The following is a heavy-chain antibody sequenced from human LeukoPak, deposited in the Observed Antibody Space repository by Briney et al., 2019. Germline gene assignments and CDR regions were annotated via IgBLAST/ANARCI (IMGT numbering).Heavy chain of an antibody. J-gene: IGHJ5*02. D-gene: IGHD4-11*01. CDR2: INHSGST. CDR3: ARGPRGYSNYWFDP. V-gene: IGHV4-34*01. CDR1: GGSFSGYY. Sequence: PSETLSLTCAVYGGSFSGYYWSWIRQPPGKGLERIGGINHSGSTNYNPSLKSRVTISVDTSKNQFSLKLSSVTAADTAVYYCARGPRGYSNYWFDPWGQGTLVTVSS.